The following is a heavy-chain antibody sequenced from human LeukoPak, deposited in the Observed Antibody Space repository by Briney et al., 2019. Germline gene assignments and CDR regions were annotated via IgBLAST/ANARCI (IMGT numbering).Heavy chain of an antibody. J-gene: IGHJ4*02. CDR3: ARDNNYYGSGSYLGY. CDR1: GFTFSSYE. D-gene: IGHD3-10*01. V-gene: IGHV3-30*04. CDR2: ISYDGTNK. Sequence: GGSLRLSCAASGFTFSSYEMNWVRQAPGKGLEWVAVISYDGTNKYYADSVKGRFTISRDNSNNTLYLQINSLRAEDTAIYYCARDNNYYGSGSYLGYWGQGTLVTVSS.